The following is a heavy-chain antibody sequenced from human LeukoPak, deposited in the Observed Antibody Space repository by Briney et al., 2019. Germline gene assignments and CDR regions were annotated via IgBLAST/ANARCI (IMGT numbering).Heavy chain of an antibody. V-gene: IGHV4-59*08. CDR2: IYYSGST. J-gene: IGHJ4*02. Sequence: PSETLSLTCTVSGGSISSYYWSWIRQPPGKGLEWIGYIYYSGSTNYNPSLKSRVTISVDTSKNQFSLKLSSVTAADTAVYYCARRGVGAHFDYWGQGTLVTVSS. CDR1: GGSISSYY. D-gene: IGHD1-26*01. CDR3: ARRGVGAHFDY.